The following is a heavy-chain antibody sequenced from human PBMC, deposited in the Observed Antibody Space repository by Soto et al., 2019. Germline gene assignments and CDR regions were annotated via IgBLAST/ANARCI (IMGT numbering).Heavy chain of an antibody. D-gene: IGHD3-22*01. Sequence: SETLSLTCTVSGGSISSGDYYWSWIRQPPGKGLEWIGYIYYSGSTYYNPSLKSRVTISVDTSKNQFSLKLSSVTAADTAVYYCAREPTYYYDSSGYYDDGYWGQGALVTVSS. J-gene: IGHJ4*02. CDR2: IYYSGST. CDR3: AREPTYYYDSSGYYDDGY. V-gene: IGHV4-30-4*01. CDR1: GGSISSGDYY.